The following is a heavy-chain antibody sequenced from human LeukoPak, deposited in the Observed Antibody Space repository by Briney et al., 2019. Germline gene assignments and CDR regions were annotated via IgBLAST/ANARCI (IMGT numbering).Heavy chain of an antibody. J-gene: IGHJ3*02. V-gene: IGHV3-21*01. CDR3: VRVRAPKYDSSGPYALYAFEI. CDR1: GFTFSSYT. CDR2: ISSSGTYI. Sequence: GGSLRLSCAASGFTFSSYTMNWVRQAPGKGLEWVSCISSSGTYIYYLDSVKGRFTVSRDNAKNSLYLQMNSLGAEDTAVYYCVRVRAPKYDSSGPYALYAFEIWGQGTMVTVSS. D-gene: IGHD3-22*01.